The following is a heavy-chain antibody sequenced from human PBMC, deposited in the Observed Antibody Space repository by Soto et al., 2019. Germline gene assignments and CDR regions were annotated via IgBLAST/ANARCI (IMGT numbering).Heavy chain of an antibody. CDR2: IYYSGST. CDR3: ARAISSSWYRYYYYGMDV. Sequence: SETLSLTCTVSGGSISSYYWSWIRQPPGKGLEWIGYIYYSGSTNYNPSLKSRVTISVDTSKNQFSLKLSSVTAADTAVYYCARAISSSWYRYYYYGMDVWGQGTTVTVSS. V-gene: IGHV4-59*08. D-gene: IGHD6-13*01. CDR1: GGSISSYY. J-gene: IGHJ6*02.